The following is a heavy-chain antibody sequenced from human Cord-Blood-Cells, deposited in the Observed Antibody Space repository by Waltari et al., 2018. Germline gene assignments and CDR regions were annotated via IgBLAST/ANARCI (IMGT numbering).Heavy chain of an antibody. CDR3: LAARDAFDI. CDR1: GYSFTSYW. J-gene: IGHJ3*02. V-gene: IGHV5-51*01. Sequence: EVKKHWASLKISCQGSGYSFTSYWIGWVRQMPGKGLEWMGIIYPGHSDTRYSPSFQDQVTISADKSISTAYLQWSSLKASDTAMYYCLAARDAFDIWGQGTMVTVSS. CDR2: IYPGHSDT. D-gene: IGHD6-6*01.